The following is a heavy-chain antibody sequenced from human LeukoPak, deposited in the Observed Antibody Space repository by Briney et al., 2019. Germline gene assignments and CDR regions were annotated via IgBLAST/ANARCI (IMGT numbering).Heavy chain of an antibody. CDR2: IRFDGRNI. D-gene: IGHD6-13*01. CDR1: GFTFSSYG. CDR3: AKAVGYSSSYLGY. V-gene: IGHV3-30*02. J-gene: IGHJ4*02. Sequence: PGGSLRLSCAASGFTFSSYGMHWVRQAPGKGLEWAAFIRFDGRNIYYADSVKGRFTISRDNSKNTLYLQMNSLRAEDTAVYYCAKAVGYSSSYLGYWGQGTLVTVSS.